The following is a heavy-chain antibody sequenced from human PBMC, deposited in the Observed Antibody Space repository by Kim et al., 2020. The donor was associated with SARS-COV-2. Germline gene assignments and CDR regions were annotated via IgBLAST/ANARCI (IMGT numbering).Heavy chain of an antibody. CDR3: ATYGPGIVRAFDI. V-gene: IGHV4-4*07. D-gene: IGHD3-10*01. J-gene: IGHJ3*02. Sequence: NYTPSLKSRVTLALDTSKNQFSLNLSSVTAADTAVYYCATYGPGIVRAFDICGQGTMVTVSS.